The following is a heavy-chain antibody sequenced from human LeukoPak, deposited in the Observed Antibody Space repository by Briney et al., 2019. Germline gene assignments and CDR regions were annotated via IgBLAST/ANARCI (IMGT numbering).Heavy chain of an antibody. CDR1: GFTFSSYW. D-gene: IGHD4-17*01. CDR3: ARVSGDYGDYTGY. CDR2: IKQDGSEK. V-gene: IGHV3-7*01. J-gene: IGHJ4*02. Sequence: GGSLRLSCAASGFTFSSYWMSWVRQAPGKGLEWVANIKQDGSEKYYVDSVKGRFTISRDNAKNSLYLQMNSLRAEDTAVYYCARVSGDYGDYTGYWGQGTLVTVSS.